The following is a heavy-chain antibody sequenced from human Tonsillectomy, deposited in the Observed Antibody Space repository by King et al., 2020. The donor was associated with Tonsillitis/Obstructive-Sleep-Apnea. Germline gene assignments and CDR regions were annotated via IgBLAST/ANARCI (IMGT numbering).Heavy chain of an antibody. CDR2: ISYDGSNK. J-gene: IGHJ4*02. Sequence: HVQLVESGGGVVQPGRSLRLSCAASGFTFSHYAMHWVRQAPGKGLEWVAFISYDGSNKYYADSVRGRFTISRDNSENTLSLQMNSLKAEDTAVYYCARDFQLVLDYWGQGTLVTVSS. D-gene: IGHD6-13*01. V-gene: IGHV3-30*04. CDR3: ARDFQLVLDY. CDR1: GFTFSHYA.